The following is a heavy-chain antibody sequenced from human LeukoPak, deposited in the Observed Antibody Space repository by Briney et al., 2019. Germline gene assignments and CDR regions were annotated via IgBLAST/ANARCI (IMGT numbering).Heavy chain of an antibody. CDR2: ISSSSSYI. Sequence: GGSLRLSCVVSEFTFSTYSMNWVRQAPGKGLEWVSSISSSSSYIYYADSVKGRFTISRDNAKNSLYLQMNSLRAEDTAVYYCAAYSGSYPEYFQYWGQGILVTVSS. D-gene: IGHD1-26*01. CDR3: AAYSGSYPEYFQY. J-gene: IGHJ1*01. CDR1: EFTFSTYS. V-gene: IGHV3-21*01.